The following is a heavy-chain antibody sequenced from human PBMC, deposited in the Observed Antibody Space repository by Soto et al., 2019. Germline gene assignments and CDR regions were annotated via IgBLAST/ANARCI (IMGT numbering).Heavy chain of an antibody. V-gene: IGHV1-3*01. CDR1: GYTFTSYA. CDR3: ARVYSSSVYYFDY. CDR2: INAGNGNT. Sequence: QLQLVQSGAEVKKPGASVKVSCKASGYTFTSYAMHWVRQAPGQRLEWMGWINAGNGNTKYSQKFQGRVTITRDTSASTAYMELSSLRSEDTAVYYCARVYSSSVYYFDYWGQGTLVTVSS. J-gene: IGHJ4*02. D-gene: IGHD6-6*01.